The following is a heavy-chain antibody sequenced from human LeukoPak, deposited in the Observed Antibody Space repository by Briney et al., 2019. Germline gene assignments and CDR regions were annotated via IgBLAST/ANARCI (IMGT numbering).Heavy chain of an antibody. D-gene: IGHD1-26*01. V-gene: IGHV3-49*04. CDR3: TRGPVEGATPKKYYYMDV. CDR1: GFSFGEYA. J-gene: IGHJ6*03. Sequence: GGSLRLSCTTSGFSFGEYALTWVRQAPGKGLEWVGFIRSKAYGGTTENAASVRGRFTISRDDSKSIAYLQMNSLKTEDTAMCYCTRGPVEGATPKKYYYMDVWGKGTTVTISS. CDR2: IRSKAYGGTT.